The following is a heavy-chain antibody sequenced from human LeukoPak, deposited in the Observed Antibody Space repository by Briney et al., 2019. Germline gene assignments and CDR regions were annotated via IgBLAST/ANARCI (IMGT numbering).Heavy chain of an antibody. CDR1: GGSISSGDYY. J-gene: IGHJ3*02. CDR3: ASKYGDYAFDI. V-gene: IGHV4-30-4*01. D-gene: IGHD4-17*01. CDR2: IYYSGST. Sequence: SQTLSLTCTVSGGSISSGDYYWSWIRQPPGKGLEWIGYIYYSGSTYYNPSLKSRVTTSVDTSKNQFSLKLSSVTAAGTAVYYCASKYGDYAFDIWGQGTMVTVSS.